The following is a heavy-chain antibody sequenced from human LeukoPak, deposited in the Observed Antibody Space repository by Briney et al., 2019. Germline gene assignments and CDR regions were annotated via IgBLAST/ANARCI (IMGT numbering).Heavy chain of an antibody. Sequence: ASVKVSCKVSGYTLTELSMHWVRQAPGKGLEWMGGFDPEDGETIYAQKFQGRVTMTEDTSTDTAYMELSSLRSEDTAVYYCATDLRCSSTSCYPYWGQGTLVTVSS. D-gene: IGHD2-2*01. J-gene: IGHJ4*02. CDR2: FDPEDGET. V-gene: IGHV1-24*01. CDR3: ATDLRCSSTSCYPY. CDR1: GYTLTELS.